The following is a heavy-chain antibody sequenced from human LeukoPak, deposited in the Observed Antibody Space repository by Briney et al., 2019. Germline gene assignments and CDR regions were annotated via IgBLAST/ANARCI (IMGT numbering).Heavy chain of an antibody. J-gene: IGHJ4*02. CDR3: ARDLIAVAGEGFDY. V-gene: IGHV1-3*01. CDR2: INAGNGNT. CDR1: GYTFTSYA. Sequence: ASVKVSCKASGYTFTSYAMHWVRQAPGQRLEWMGWINAGNGNTKYSQKFQGRVTITRDTSASTAYMELSSLRSEDTAVYYCARDLIAVAGEGFDYWDQGTLVTVSS. D-gene: IGHD6-19*01.